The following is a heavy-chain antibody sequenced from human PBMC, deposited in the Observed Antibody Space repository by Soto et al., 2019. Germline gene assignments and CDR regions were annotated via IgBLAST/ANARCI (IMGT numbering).Heavy chain of an antibody. CDR2: INAGNGDT. CDR1: GYTFTSYA. J-gene: IGHJ5*02. Sequence: ASVKVSCKASGYTFTSYAVHWLRQAPGQSLDWMGWINAGNGDTKYSHKFQGRVTITRDTSASTAYMELSSLRSEDTAVYYCARNLPTTAGYYTWAQENVLTVSS. CDR3: ARNLPTTAGYYT. D-gene: IGHD1-26*01. V-gene: IGHV1-3*01.